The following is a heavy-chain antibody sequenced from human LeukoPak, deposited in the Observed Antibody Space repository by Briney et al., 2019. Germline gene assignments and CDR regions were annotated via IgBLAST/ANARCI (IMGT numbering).Heavy chain of an antibody. J-gene: IGHJ4*02. V-gene: IGHV3-23*01. CDR3: VNQISGWVY. CDR2: ISASGGST. Sequence: GGSLRLSCAASEFTFSSYAMQWVRQAPGKGLEWVSGISASGGSTYYADSVKGRFTISRDNSKNTLYLQMSSLRAEDTAVYYCVNQISGWVYWGQGTLVTVSS. D-gene: IGHD6-19*01. CDR1: EFTFSSYA.